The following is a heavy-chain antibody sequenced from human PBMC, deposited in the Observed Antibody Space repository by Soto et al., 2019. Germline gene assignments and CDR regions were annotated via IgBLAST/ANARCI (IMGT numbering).Heavy chain of an antibody. J-gene: IGHJ4*02. CDR1: GGSISSKTFF. D-gene: IGHD3-3*02. V-gene: IGHV4-39*01. Sequence: SETLSLTCTVSGGSISSKTFFWGWIRQPPGKGLEWIGSIYYSGSTYYNPSLQSRVTISVDTSKNQFSLRLSSVTAADTAVYYCARHHFFDRYFDFWGQGPLVTVSS. CDR2: IYYSGST. CDR3: ARHHFFDRYFDF.